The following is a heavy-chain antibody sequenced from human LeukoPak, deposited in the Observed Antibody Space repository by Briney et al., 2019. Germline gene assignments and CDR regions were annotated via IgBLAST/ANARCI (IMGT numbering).Heavy chain of an antibody. CDR2: INPNSSGT. J-gene: IGHJ4*02. CDR1: GYTFTGYY. D-gene: IGHD2-15*01. Sequence: ASVKVSCKASGYTFTGYYMHWVRQAPGQGLEWMGWINPNSSGTNYAQKFQGRVTMTRDTSISTAYMELSRLRSDDTAVYYCARDFWDCSGGSCLYWGQGTLVTVSS. CDR3: ARDFWDCSGGSCLY. V-gene: IGHV1-2*02.